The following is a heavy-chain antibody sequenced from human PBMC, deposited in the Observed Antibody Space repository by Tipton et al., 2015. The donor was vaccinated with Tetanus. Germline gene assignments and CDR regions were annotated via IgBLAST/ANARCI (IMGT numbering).Heavy chain of an antibody. CDR3: VRERRWYLHDYYYYFMDV. J-gene: IGHJ6*02. D-gene: IGHD2-15*01. Sequence: TLSLTCTVSRGSVRSDNYQWNWIRQPPGKGLEWLAYISYGGTSNSNYSLKSRITISQDTSKNQFSLKLTSVTAADTAIYYCVRERRWYLHDYYYYFMDVWGQGTTVTVSS. V-gene: IGHV4-61*01. CDR1: RGSVRSDNYQ. CDR2: ISYGGTS.